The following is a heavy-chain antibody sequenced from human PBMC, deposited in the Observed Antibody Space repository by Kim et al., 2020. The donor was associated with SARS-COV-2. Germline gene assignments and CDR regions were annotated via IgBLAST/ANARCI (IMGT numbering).Heavy chain of an antibody. CDR3: ARASRTRGFDY. CDR2: ISSSSSYI. CDR1: GFTFSSYS. V-gene: IGHV3-21*01. Sequence: GGSLRLSCAASGFTFSSYSMNWVRQAPGKGLEWVSSISSSSSYIYYADSVKGRFTISRDNAKNSLYLQMNSLRAEDTAVYYCARASRTRGFDYWGQGTLVSVPS. J-gene: IGHJ4*02.